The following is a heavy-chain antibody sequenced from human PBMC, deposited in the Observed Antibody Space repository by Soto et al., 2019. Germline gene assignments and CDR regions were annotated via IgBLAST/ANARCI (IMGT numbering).Heavy chain of an antibody. Sequence: QVPLQQWGAGLLKPSETLSLTCGGFGGSFRNYAWNWIRQSPGKGLEWIGEIHHSGGTTYNPSLKSRVTMSVDTSKSQISLNLTSVTAADSATYFCARGRADSAGSSLGRRMDVWGQGTTVTVAS. V-gene: IGHV4-34*02. CDR2: IHHSGGT. CDR3: ARGRADSAGSSLGRRMDV. J-gene: IGHJ6*02. CDR1: GGSFRNYA. D-gene: IGHD3-10*01.